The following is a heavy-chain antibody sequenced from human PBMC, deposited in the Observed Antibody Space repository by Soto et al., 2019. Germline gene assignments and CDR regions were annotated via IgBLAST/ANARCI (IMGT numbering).Heavy chain of an antibody. CDR2: ISGSGFST. Sequence: GGSLRLSCAASGFTFSSYAMSWVRQAPGKGLEWVSAISGSGFSTYYADSVKGRFTISRDNSKNTLYLQMNSLRAEDTAVYYCAKSPGMYYYDSSGYYHYDYWGQGT. V-gene: IGHV3-23*01. CDR3: AKSPGMYYYDSSGYYHYDY. J-gene: IGHJ4*02. D-gene: IGHD3-22*01. CDR1: GFTFSSYA.